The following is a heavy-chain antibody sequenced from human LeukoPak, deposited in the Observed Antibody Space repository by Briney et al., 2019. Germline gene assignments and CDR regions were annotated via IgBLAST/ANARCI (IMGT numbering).Heavy chain of an antibody. J-gene: IGHJ4*02. V-gene: IGHV4-59*01. CDR2: IYYSGST. CDR1: GGSISSYY. CDR3: ARVGPGLYFDY. Sequence: PSETLSLTCTVSGGSISSYYWSWIRQPPGKGLEWIGYIYYSGSTNYNPSLKSRVTISVDTSKNQFSLKLSSVTAADTAVYYCARVGPGLYFDYWGQGTLVTVSS.